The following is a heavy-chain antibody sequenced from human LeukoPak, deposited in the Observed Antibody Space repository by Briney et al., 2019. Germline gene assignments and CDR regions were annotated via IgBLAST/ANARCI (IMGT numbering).Heavy chain of an antibody. Sequence: ASVKVSCKASGYTFTGYYMHWVPQAPGQGLDWMGWINPNSGDTNYAQNFQGRVSMTRDTSISTAYMELSRLSSDDTAVYYCAIVTYDTRGYSPFDCWGQGTLITGSS. D-gene: IGHD3-22*01. CDR1: GYTFTGYY. V-gene: IGHV1-2*02. J-gene: IGHJ4*02. CDR3: AIVTYDTRGYSPFDC. CDR2: INPNSGDT.